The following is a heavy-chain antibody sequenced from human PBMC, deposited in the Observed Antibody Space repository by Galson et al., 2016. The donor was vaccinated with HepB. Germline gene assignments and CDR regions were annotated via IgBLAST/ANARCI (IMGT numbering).Heavy chain of an antibody. J-gene: IGHJ4*02. CDR3: AKVNRVLADY. Sequence: TLSLTCTVSGGSMNSVGYSWSWLRQHPGKGLEWIGYILYTGPTHYNPSLKIRLTMSVDTSKNQFSLKLSSVTAADTAVYYCAKVNRVLADYWGQGTLVTVSS. V-gene: IGHV4-31*03. D-gene: IGHD3-10*01. CDR1: GGSMNSVGYS. CDR2: ILYTGPT.